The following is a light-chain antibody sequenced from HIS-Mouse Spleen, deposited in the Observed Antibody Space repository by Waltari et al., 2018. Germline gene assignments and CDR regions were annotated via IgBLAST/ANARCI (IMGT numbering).Light chain of an antibody. CDR1: NIGSES. CDR3: QVWDSSSDHVV. CDR2: DDS. V-gene: IGLV3-21*03. J-gene: IGLJ2*01. Sequence: SYVLTQPPSVSVAPGKTARITCGGNNIGSESVHWYQQKPGQAPVLVVYDDSDRPSGIPERFSGAKPGNTATLTIGRVEAGDEADYYCQVWDSSSDHVVFGGGTKLTVL.